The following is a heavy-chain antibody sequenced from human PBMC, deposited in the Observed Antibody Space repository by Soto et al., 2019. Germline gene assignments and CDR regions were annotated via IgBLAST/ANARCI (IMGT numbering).Heavy chain of an antibody. Sequence: LSLTCTVSGGSISGHYWSWIRQPPGKGLQYIGYISYSGSTNYNPSLKSRVTISVDTSNNQFSLRLSSVTAADTAVYYCARDVGLQHDTGYYDFWSGKNNWFDPWGQGTLVTVSS. CDR3: ARDVGLQHDTGYYDFWSGKNNWFDP. J-gene: IGHJ5*02. CDR1: GGSISGHY. D-gene: IGHD3-3*01. V-gene: IGHV4-59*11. CDR2: ISYSGST.